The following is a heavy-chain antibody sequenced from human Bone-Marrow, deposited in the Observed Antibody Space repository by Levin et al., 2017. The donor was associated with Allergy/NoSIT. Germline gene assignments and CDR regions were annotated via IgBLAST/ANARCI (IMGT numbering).Heavy chain of an antibody. CDR2: IIPLLGTA. CDR3: TKDFGDLVATEFDP. V-gene: IGHV1-69*16. J-gene: IGHJ5*02. CDR1: GDSFSTYN. Sequence: KISCKASGDSFSTYNMNWVRQAPGQGLEWIGGIIPLLGTANYAQKFQARVTITADEFTNTVFMVLSSLRTDDTALYYCTKDFGDLVATEFDPWGQGTLVTVSS. D-gene: IGHD5-12*01.